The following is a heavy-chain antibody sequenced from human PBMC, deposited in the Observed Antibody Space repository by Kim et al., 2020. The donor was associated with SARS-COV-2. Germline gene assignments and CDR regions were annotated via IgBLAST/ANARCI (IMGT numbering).Heavy chain of an antibody. V-gene: IGHV4-34*01. Sequence: SETLSLTCAVYGGSFSGYYWSWIRQPPGKGLEWIGEINHSGSTNYNPSLKSRVTISVDTSKNQFSLKLSSVTAADTAVYYCARGQLLYSSGWYDYWGQGT. D-gene: IGHD6-19*01. CDR3: ARGQLLYSSGWYDY. CDR2: INHSGST. CDR1: GGSFSGYY. J-gene: IGHJ4*02.